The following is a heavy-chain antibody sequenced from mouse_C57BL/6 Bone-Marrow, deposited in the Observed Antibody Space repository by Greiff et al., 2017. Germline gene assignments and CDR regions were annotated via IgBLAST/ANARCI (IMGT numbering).Heavy chain of an antibody. CDR1: GFTFSNYW. Sequence: EVMLVESGGGLVQPGGSMKLSCVASGFTFSNYWMNWVRQSPEKGLEWVAQIRLKSDNYATHYAESVKGRFTISRDDSKSRVYLQMNNLRAEDTGIYYCTGGLGGFAYWGQGTLVTVSA. V-gene: IGHV6-3*01. D-gene: IGHD4-1*01. CDR2: IRLKSDNYAT. CDR3: TGGLGGFAY. J-gene: IGHJ3*01.